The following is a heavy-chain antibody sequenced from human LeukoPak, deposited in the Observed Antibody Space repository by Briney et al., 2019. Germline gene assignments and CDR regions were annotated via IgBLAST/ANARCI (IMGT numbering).Heavy chain of an antibody. Sequence: GESLKISCQGSGYSFTSYWIGWVRQLPGRGLEWMGIIYPGDSDTRYSPSFQGQVTISADKSISTAYLQWSSLKASDTAMYYCARLGYYDSSGYYPPYYFDYWGQGTLVTVSS. CDR3: ARLGYYDSSGYYPPYYFDY. CDR1: GYSFTSYW. CDR2: IYPGDSDT. J-gene: IGHJ4*02. V-gene: IGHV5-51*01. D-gene: IGHD3-22*01.